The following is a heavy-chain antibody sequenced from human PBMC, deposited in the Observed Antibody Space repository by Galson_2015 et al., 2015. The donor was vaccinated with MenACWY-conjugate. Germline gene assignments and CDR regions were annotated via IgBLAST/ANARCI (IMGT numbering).Heavy chain of an antibody. CDR1: GYTFTSYA. D-gene: IGHD1-26*01. CDR3: ARMLSGCNSFDY. CDR2: INAGSGNT. V-gene: IGHV1-3*01. Sequence: SVKVSCKASGYTFTSYAMHWVRQAPGQRLEWMGWINAGSGNTKYSQKFQGRVTITRDTSASTAYMELSSLRSEDTAVYYCARMLSGCNSFDYWGQGTLVTVSS. J-gene: IGHJ4*02.